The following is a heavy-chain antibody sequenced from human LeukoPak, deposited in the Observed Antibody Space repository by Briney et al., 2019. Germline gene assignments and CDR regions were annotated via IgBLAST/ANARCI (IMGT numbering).Heavy chain of an antibody. D-gene: IGHD3-10*01. Sequence: ASVKVSCKASDYAFSSHPVSWVRQAPGQGLEWMGWISAYSGNTSYAQRFQGRVTMSTEASTNTAYMELTSLRSDDTAIYFCARGSSSQYFRFWGQGTLVTVSS. V-gene: IGHV1-18*01. J-gene: IGHJ1*01. CDR2: ISAYSGNT. CDR1: DYAFSSHP. CDR3: ARGSSSQYFRF.